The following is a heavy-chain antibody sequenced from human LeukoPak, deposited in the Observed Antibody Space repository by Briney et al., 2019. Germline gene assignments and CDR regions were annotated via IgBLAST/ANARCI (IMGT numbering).Heavy chain of an antibody. Sequence: PGRSLTLSCAASGCAFRTYSRHWVRQAPGKGLERLAVITYDGKVQHYTYSVKGQFTVSRDNSKRTLYLQMSSLRPEDTGFYYCAREERVGATYDLVAWGRGTLVTVSS. CDR2: ITYDGKVQ. D-gene: IGHD1-26*01. CDR1: GCAFRTYS. CDR3: AREERVGATYDLVA. V-gene: IGHV3-30*04. J-gene: IGHJ5*02.